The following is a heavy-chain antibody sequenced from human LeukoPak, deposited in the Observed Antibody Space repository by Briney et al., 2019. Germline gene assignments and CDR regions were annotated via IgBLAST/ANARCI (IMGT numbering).Heavy chain of an antibody. CDR1: GFTFGDYS. CDR3: AKGLHGVSFSFDY. CDR2: INGDALTA. V-gene: IGHV3-43*02. J-gene: IGHJ4*02. Sequence: TGRSLRLSCAASGFTFGDYSMHCVRQTPGKGLEWVSLINGDALTAHYGDSVRGRFTISRNNSKNSLYLQMNGLRTEDTAFYYCAKGLHGVSFSFDYWGRGTLVTVSS. D-gene: IGHD5-24*01.